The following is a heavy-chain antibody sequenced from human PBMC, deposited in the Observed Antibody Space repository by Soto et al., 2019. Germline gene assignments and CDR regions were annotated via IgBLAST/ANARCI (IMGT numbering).Heavy chain of an antibody. D-gene: IGHD2-8*01. J-gene: IGHJ4*02. V-gene: IGHV5-51*01. CDR1: GYTFTSYW. Sequence: PGESLKISCQGSGYTFTSYWIAWVRQMPGKGLEWMGIIDPGDSDTRYSPSFQGQVTISVDTSINTAYLQCSRLKASDTAMYYCARRHSLYDGSVPSDYFDYWGQGTLVTVSS. CDR2: IDPGDSDT. CDR3: ARRHSLYDGSVPSDYFDY.